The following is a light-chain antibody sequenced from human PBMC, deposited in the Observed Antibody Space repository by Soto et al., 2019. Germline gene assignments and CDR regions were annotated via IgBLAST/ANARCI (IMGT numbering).Light chain of an antibody. Sequence: EIVLTQSPGTLSLSPGERATLSCRASQSVKTFLVWYQQKPGQAPRLLIYGASSRATGIPDRFSGSGSATDFTLTISRLEPEDFAVYYCQQYGSSPPYTFGQGTRLEIK. CDR3: QQYGSSPPYT. V-gene: IGKV3-20*01. CDR2: GAS. CDR1: QSVKTF. J-gene: IGKJ5*01.